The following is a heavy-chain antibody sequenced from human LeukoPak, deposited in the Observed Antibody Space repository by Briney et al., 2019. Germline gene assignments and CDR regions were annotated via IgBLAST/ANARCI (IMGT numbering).Heavy chain of an antibody. CDR1: GFTFDDYA. CDR3: AKEAEPYGSGSYQLFDY. Sequence: PGGSLRLSCAASGFTFDDYAMHWVRQAPGKGLEWDSGISWNSGSIGYADSVKGRFTISRDNAKNSLYLQMNSLRAEDMALYYCAKEAEPYGSGSYQLFDYWGQGTLVTVSS. V-gene: IGHV3-9*03. D-gene: IGHD3-10*01. CDR2: ISWNSGSI. J-gene: IGHJ4*02.